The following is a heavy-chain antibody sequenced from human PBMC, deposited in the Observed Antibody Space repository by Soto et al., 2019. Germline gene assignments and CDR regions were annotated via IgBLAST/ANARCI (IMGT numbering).Heavy chain of an antibody. V-gene: IGHV3-30-3*02. D-gene: IGHD1-26*01. Sequence: GGSLRLSCAASGFTVSNYDIHGVRQALDKGLEWVADTSYDGSNKYYADFVKGRFTMSRDNSKNTLYQQMNSLRAEDTAVYYCAKNKVGVTGYYYYYGMDVWGQGTTVTVSS. J-gene: IGHJ6*02. CDR1: GFTVSNYD. CDR3: AKNKVGVTGYYYYYGMDV. CDR2: TSYDGSNK.